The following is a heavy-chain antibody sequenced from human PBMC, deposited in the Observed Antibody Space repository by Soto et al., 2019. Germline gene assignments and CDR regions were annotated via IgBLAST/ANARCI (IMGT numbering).Heavy chain of an antibody. CDR1: GGTFSSYT. D-gene: IGHD3-9*01. Sequence: SVKVSCKASGGTFSSYTISWVRQAPGQGLEWMGRITPILGIANYAQKFQGRVTITADKSTSTAYMELSSLRSEDTAVYYCARDRRYYDILTGPDYYYYYGMDVWGQGTTVTVSS. CDR2: ITPILGIA. V-gene: IGHV1-69*04. CDR3: ARDRRYYDILTGPDYYYYYGMDV. J-gene: IGHJ6*02.